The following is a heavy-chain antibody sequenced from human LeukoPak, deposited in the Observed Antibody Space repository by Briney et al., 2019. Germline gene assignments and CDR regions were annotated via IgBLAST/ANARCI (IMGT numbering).Heavy chain of an antibody. Sequence: SETLSPTCTVSGGSISSVYWSWIRQPAGKGLGWIGRIYTSGSTNYNPSLKSRVTMSVDTSKNQFSLKLSSVTAADTAVYYCARASSHLYSSGWYVWYFYLWGRGTLVTVSS. CDR1: GGSISSVY. CDR3: ARASSHLYSSGWYVWYFYL. V-gene: IGHV4-4*07. J-gene: IGHJ2*01. CDR2: IYTSGST. D-gene: IGHD6-19*01.